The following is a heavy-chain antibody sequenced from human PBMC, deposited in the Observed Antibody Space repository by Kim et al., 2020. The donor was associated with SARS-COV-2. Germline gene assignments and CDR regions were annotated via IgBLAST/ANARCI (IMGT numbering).Heavy chain of an antibody. CDR1: GGSISSSSYY. D-gene: IGHD3-10*01. J-gene: IGHJ4*02. CDR2: IYYSGST. CDR3: AGTITMVRGVIMRLHDY. Sequence: SETLSLTCTVSGGSISSSSYYWGWIRQPPGKGLEWIGSIYYSGSTYYNPSLKSRVTISVDTSKNQFSLKLSSVTAADTAVYYCAGTITMVRGVIMRLHDYWGQGTLVTVSS. V-gene: IGHV4-39*01.